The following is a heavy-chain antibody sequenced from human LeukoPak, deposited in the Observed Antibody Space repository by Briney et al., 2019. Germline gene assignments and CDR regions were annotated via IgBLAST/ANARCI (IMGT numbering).Heavy chain of an antibody. D-gene: IGHD6-19*01. Sequence: GGSLRLSCAASGFTVSSNYFSCVRQAPGKGLEWVSVIYSGGNTYYADSVKGRFTISRDNSKNTLYLQMNSLRAEDTAVYYCARDSSSGWYHDYWGQGTLVTVSS. CDR1: GFTVSSNY. V-gene: IGHV3-53*01. CDR3: ARDSSSGWYHDY. CDR2: IYSGGNT. J-gene: IGHJ4*02.